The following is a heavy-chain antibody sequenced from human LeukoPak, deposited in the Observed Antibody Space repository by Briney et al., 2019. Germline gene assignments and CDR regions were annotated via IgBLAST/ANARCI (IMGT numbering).Heavy chain of an antibody. CDR1: GGSFSGYY. CDR3: ARLYCSGGSCSHTRAVGGFDP. CDR2: INHSGST. Sequence: SETLSLTCAVYGGSFSGYYWSWIRQPPGKGLEWIGEINHSGSTNYNPSLKSRVTISVDTSKNQFSLKLSSVTAADTAVYYCARLYCSGGSCSHTRAVGGFDPWGQGTLVTVSS. D-gene: IGHD2-15*01. J-gene: IGHJ5*02. V-gene: IGHV4-34*01.